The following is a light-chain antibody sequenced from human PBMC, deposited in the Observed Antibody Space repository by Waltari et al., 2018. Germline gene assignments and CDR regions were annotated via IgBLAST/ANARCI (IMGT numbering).Light chain of an antibody. J-gene: IGKJ1*01. Sequence: EIVLTQSPGTLSLSPGERATLFCRASQSLTRALALYQQKPGQAPRLLIYGTSSRATGIPDRFSGSGSGTDFSLTISRLEPEDFAVYYCQHYVRLPATFGQGTKVEIK. V-gene: IGKV3-20*01. CDR1: QSLTRA. CDR2: GTS. CDR3: QHYVRLPAT.